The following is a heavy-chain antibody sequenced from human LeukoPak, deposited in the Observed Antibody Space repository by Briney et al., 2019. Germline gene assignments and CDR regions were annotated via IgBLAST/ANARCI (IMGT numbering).Heavy chain of an antibody. CDR1: GASITTYS. J-gene: IGHJ4*02. CDR3: ARPEPTYSSSWPFDY. D-gene: IGHD6-13*01. Sequence: PSETLSLTCIVSGASITTYSWNWLRQSPGKGLEWIGYFSLGVGGTTSYTSSLKSRVTIPVDTSKNQFSLKLSSVTAADTAVYYCARPEPTYSSSWPFDYRGQGTLVTVSS. V-gene: IGHV4-59*12. CDR2: FSLGVGGTT.